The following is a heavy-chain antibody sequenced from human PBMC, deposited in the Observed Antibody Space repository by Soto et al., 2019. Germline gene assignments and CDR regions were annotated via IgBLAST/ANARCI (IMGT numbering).Heavy chain of an antibody. D-gene: IGHD1-7*01. CDR1: GYSFSNYW. V-gene: IGHV5-51*01. Sequence: GESLKISCKVSGYSFSNYWIGWVRQMPGKGLEWMGIIFPGDSDTRYNPSFRGQVTISADKSISTAYLQWSGLKASDTAMYYCATSPATGTSRYFDYWGRGTLVTVAS. CDR3: ATSPATGTSRYFDY. CDR2: IFPGDSDT. J-gene: IGHJ4*02.